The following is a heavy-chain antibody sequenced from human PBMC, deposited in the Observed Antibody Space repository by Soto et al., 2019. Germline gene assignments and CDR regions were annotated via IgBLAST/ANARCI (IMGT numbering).Heavy chain of an antibody. D-gene: IGHD2-2*01. CDR1: GFIFSRYG. CDR3: ARGLKNTKDWYLDL. CDR2: IWLDGSIK. J-gene: IGHJ2*01. V-gene: IGHV3-33*01. Sequence: QAELVESGGDVVQPGRSLRLSCVASGFIFSRYGMHWVRKAPGKGLEWVAVIWLDGSIKYYADSVKCRFTISRDQSRKTLYLQMISRRGEDTAVYYCARGLKNTKDWYLDLWGRGTLVTDSS.